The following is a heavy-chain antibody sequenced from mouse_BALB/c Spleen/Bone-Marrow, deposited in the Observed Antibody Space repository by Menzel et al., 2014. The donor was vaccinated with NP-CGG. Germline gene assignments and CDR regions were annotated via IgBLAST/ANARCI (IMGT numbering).Heavy chain of an antibody. CDR1: GFTFSSYG. D-gene: IGHD1-1*01. CDR3: ARQAGGSGCFDY. Sequence: EVQRVESGGGLVKPGGSLKLSCAASGFTFSSYGMSWVRQTPEKRLEWVATISGGGSYTYYPDSVKGRFTISRDNAKNNLYLQMSSLRSEDTALYYCARQAGGSGCFDYWGQGTTLTVSS. V-gene: IGHV5-9-2*01. CDR2: ISGGGSYT. J-gene: IGHJ2*01.